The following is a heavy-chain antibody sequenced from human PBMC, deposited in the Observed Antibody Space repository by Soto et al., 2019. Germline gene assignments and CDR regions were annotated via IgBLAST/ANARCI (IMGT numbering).Heavy chain of an antibody. Sequence: PGGSLRLSCAASGFTFSSYSMNWVRQAPGKGLEWVSSISSSSSYIYYADSVKGRFTISRDNAKNSLYLQMNSLRAEDTAVYYCAKVISHSSGWYRLFYHWGQRTLVTVSA. J-gene: IGHJ4*02. CDR1: GFTFSSYS. CDR2: ISSSSSYI. D-gene: IGHD6-19*01. V-gene: IGHV3-21*01. CDR3: AKVISHSSGWYRLFYH.